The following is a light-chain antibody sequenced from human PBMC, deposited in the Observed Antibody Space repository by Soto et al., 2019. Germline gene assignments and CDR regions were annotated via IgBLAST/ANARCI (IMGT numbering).Light chain of an antibody. J-gene: IGKJ4*01. CDR1: QSLLHSNGYNY. CDR3: MQALQTRILT. Sequence: DIVMTQSPLSLPVTPGEPASISCRSSQSLLHSNGYNYLDWYLQKPGQSPQLLIYLGSNRASGVPDRFSGSGSCTDFTLKISRVEAEDVGVYYCMQALQTRILTFGGGTKVEIK. V-gene: IGKV2-28*01. CDR2: LGS.